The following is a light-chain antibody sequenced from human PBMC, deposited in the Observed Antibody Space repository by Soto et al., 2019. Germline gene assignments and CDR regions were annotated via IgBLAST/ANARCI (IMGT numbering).Light chain of an antibody. CDR2: AAS. CDR1: QGISSY. Sequence: AIRMTQSPSPFSASTGDRVTITCRASQGISSYLAWYQQKPGKAPKLLIYAASTLQSGVPSRFRGSGSGTDFTLTISCLKSEDFETYYCQQYYSYPRTFGQGTKVDIK. J-gene: IGKJ1*01. V-gene: IGKV1-8*01. CDR3: QQYYSYPRT.